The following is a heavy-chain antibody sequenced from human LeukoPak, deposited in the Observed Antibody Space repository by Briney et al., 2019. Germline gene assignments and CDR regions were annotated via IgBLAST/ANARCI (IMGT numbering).Heavy chain of an antibody. CDR2: ISRGGGTV. V-gene: IGHV3-48*03. Sequence: GGSLRLSCAASGFTFSNYEMNWVRQAPGKGRDWVAYISRGGGTVDYADSVKGRFTISRDNAKNSLYLQMNSLRAEDTALYYCARDLWGGSYGFDYWGQGTLVTVSS. CDR3: ARDLWGGSYGFDY. D-gene: IGHD5-18*01. CDR1: GFTFSNYE. J-gene: IGHJ4*02.